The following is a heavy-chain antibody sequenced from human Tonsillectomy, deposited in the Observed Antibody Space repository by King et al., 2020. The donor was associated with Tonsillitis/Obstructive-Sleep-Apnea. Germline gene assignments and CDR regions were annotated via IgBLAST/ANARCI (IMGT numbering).Heavy chain of an antibody. Sequence: VQLVESGGGLVQPWGSLRLSCAASRFTFSSCAMNWVRQAPGKGLEWVSAISGSGGSTYYADSVKGRFTISRDKSKNTLFLQVNSLRAEDTAVYYCAKDLDSRGYPYYYYGMDVWGQGTTVTVSS. J-gene: IGHJ6*02. V-gene: IGHV3-23*04. D-gene: IGHD3-22*01. CDR3: AKDLDSRGYPYYYYGMDV. CDR1: RFTFSSCA. CDR2: ISGSGGST.